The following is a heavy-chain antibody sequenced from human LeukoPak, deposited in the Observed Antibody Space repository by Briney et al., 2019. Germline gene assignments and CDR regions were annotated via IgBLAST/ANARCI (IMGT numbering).Heavy chain of an antibody. V-gene: IGHV3-23*01. CDR2: ISGSGGST. CDR1: GFTFDDYA. Sequence: GGSLRLSCAASGFTFDDYAMHWVRQAPGKGLEWVSAISGSGGSTYYADSVKGRFTISRDNSKNTLYLQMNSLRAEDTAVYYCAKELYYYGSGSSAFDIWGQGTMVTVSS. D-gene: IGHD3-10*01. J-gene: IGHJ3*02. CDR3: AKELYYYGSGSSAFDI.